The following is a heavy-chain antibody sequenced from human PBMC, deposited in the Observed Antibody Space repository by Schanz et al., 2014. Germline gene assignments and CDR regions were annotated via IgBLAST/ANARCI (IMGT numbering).Heavy chain of an antibody. J-gene: IGHJ4*02. CDR3: AKEKEEVAADGSFFDY. Sequence: VQLVESGGDLVKPGGSLRLSCEASGFTFSKYGVHWVRQAPGKGLEWVAVIWYNGSNKYYADSVRGRFTISRDNAKNSLYLQMNGLRAEDTAVYYCAKEKEEVAADGSFFDYWGQGTLVTVSS. CDR2: IWYNGSNK. V-gene: IGHV3-33*03. D-gene: IGHD6-13*01. CDR1: GFTFSKYG.